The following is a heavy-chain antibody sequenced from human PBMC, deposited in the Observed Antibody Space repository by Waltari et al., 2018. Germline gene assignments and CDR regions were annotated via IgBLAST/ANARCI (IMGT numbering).Heavy chain of an antibody. CDR3: ASETRSSWLVRYFDY. CDR1: GGSISSSNW. Sequence: QVQLQESGPGLVKPSGTLSLTCAVSGGSISSSNWWSWVRQPPGKGLEWIGKIYHSGSTNYNPSLTCHRHISVDKSQHQFSLKLSSVTAADTAVYYCASETRSSWLVRYFDYWGQGTRVTV. J-gene: IGHJ4*02. CDR2: IYHSGST. V-gene: IGHV4-4*02. D-gene: IGHD2-15*01.